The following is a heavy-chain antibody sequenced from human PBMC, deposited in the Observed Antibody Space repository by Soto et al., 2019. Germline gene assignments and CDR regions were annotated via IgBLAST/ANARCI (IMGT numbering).Heavy chain of an antibody. V-gene: IGHV3-33*01. CDR2: IWYDGSNK. Sequence: PGGSLRLSCAASGFTFSSYGMHWVRQAPGKGLEWVAVIWYDGSNKYYADSVKGRFTISRDNSKNTLYLQMNSLRAEDTAVYYCARDRGDGYNLPGYYYYGMDVWGQGTTVTVSS. CDR1: GFTFSSYG. J-gene: IGHJ6*02. CDR3: ARDRGDGYNLPGYYYYGMDV. D-gene: IGHD3-10*01.